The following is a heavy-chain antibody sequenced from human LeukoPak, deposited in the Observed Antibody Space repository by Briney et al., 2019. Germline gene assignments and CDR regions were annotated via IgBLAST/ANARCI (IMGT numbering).Heavy chain of an antibody. CDR3: ARRLTDSSGYYPYYYYGMDV. CDR1: GGTFSSYA. CDR2: IIPIFGTA. J-gene: IGHJ6*02. D-gene: IGHD3-22*01. V-gene: IGHV1-69*05. Sequence: SVKVSCKASGGTFSSYAISWVRQAPGQGLEWMGGIIPIFGTANYAQKFQGRVTITTDESTNTAYMELRSLRSDDTAVYYCARRLTDSSGYYPYYYYGMDVWGQGTTVTVSS.